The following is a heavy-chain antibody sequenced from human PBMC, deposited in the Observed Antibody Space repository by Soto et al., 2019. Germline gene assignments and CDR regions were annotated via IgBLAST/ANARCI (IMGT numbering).Heavy chain of an antibody. CDR2: IWYDGSNK. CDR1: GFTFSSYG. Sequence: GGSLRLSCAASGFTFSSYGMHWVRQAPGKGLEWVAVIWYDGSNKYYADSVKGRFTISRDNSKNTLYLQMNSLRAEDTAVYYCARDLEVEGVDVWGQGTTVTVSS. D-gene: IGHD3-3*01. CDR3: ARDLEVEGVDV. V-gene: IGHV3-33*01. J-gene: IGHJ6*02.